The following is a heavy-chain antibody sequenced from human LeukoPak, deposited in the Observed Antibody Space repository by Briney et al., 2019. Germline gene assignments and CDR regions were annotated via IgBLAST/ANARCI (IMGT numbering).Heavy chain of an antibody. Sequence: GGSLRLSCVASGFTVSSNYMSWVRQAPGKGLEWVSVIYSGGSTYYADSVKGRFTISRDNSKNTLYLQMNSLRAEDTAVYYCARDHRDWNYGWFDPWGQGTLVTVSS. CDR3: ARDHRDWNYGWFDP. V-gene: IGHV3-66*01. D-gene: IGHD1-7*01. CDR1: GFTVSSNY. CDR2: IYSGGST. J-gene: IGHJ5*02.